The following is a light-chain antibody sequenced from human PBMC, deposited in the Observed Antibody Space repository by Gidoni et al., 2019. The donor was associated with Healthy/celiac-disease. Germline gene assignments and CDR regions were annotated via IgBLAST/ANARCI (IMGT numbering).Light chain of an antibody. CDR1: SPNSGAGYD. CDR2: GNS. V-gene: IGLV1-40*01. J-gene: IGLJ3*02. CDR3: QSYDSSLSGSGV. Sequence: QSVLTQPPSVSGARGQRVTISCTGSSPNSGAGYDVHWYQQLPGTAPKLLIYGNSNRPSGVPDRFSGSKSGTSASLAITGLQAEDEADYYCQSYDSSLSGSGVFGGGTKLTVL.